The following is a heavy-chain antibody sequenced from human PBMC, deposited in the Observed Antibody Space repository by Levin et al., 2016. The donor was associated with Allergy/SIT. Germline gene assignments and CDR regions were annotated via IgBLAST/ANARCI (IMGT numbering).Heavy chain of an antibody. V-gene: IGHV3-30*03. CDR1: GFTFSSYG. J-gene: IGHJ4*02. Sequence: GESLKISCAASGFTFSSYGMHWVRQAPGKGLEWMAVISYDGSNKYYADSVKGRFTISRDNSKNTLYLQMNSLRAEDTAVYYCASLIGRQIVGATTGVDYWGQGTLVTVSS. D-gene: IGHD1-26*01. CDR3: ASLIGRQIVGATTGVDY. CDR2: ISYDGSNK.